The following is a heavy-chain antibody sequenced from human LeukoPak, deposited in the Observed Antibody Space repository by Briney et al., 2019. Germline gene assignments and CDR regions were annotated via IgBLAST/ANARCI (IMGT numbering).Heavy chain of an antibody. Sequence: PGRSLRLSCAASGFTFSSYGMHWVRQAPGKGLECVAVISYDGSNKYYADSVKGRFTISRDNSKNTLYLQMNSLRAEDTAVYYCAKKRYFDWLLLQHWGQGTLVTVSS. CDR1: GFTFSSYG. V-gene: IGHV3-30*18. CDR2: ISYDGSNK. J-gene: IGHJ1*01. D-gene: IGHD3-9*01. CDR3: AKKRYFDWLLLQH.